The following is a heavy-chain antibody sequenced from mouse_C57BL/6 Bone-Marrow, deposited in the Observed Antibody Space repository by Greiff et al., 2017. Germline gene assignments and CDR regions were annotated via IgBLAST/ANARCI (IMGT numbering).Heavy chain of an antibody. D-gene: IGHD2-4*01. Sequence: QVQLKESGPELVKPGASVKISCKASGYAFSSSWMNWVKQRPGKGLEWIGRIYPGDGDTNYNGKFKGKATLTADKSSSTAYMQLSSLTSEDSAVYFCARSDYDFDYWGQGTTLTVSS. V-gene: IGHV1-82*01. J-gene: IGHJ2*01. CDR1: GYAFSSSW. CDR3: ARSDYDFDY. CDR2: IYPGDGDT.